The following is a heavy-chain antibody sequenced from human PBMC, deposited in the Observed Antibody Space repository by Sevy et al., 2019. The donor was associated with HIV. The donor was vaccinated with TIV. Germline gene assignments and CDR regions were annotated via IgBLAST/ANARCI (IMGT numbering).Heavy chain of an antibody. J-gene: IGHJ6*02. V-gene: IGHV3-74*01. CDR1: GFTFSSYW. D-gene: IGHD3-22*01. CDR2: INSDGSST. CDR3: AKSMYYYEPTKYYYYYGMDV. Sequence: GGSLRLSCAASGFTFSSYWMHWVRQAPGKGLVWVSRINSDGSSTSYADSVKGRFTISRDNAKNTLYLQMNSLRAEDTAVYYCAKSMYYYEPTKYYYYYGMDVWGQGTTVTVSS.